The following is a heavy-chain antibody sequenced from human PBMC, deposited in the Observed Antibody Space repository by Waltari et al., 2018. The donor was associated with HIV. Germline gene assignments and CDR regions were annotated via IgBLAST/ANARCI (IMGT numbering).Heavy chain of an antibody. D-gene: IGHD6-19*01. CDR2: INPKSGGT. Sequence: QVQLVQSGAEVKKPGASVKVSCKASGYTFIGYYMHWVRQAPGQGLEWMGWINPKSGGTNYAQKFQGRVTITRDTSISTVYMEQSRLRSDDTAVYYCARDMGRGDSSAWYKWFDSWGQGTRVTVSS. CDR1: GYTFIGYY. V-gene: IGHV1-2*02. J-gene: IGHJ5*01. CDR3: ARDMGRGDSSAWYKWFDS.